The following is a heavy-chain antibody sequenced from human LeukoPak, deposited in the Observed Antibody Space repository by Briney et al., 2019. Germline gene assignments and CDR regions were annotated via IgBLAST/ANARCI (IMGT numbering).Heavy chain of an antibody. V-gene: IGHV3-30*18. J-gene: IGHJ4*02. CDR1: GFTFSSYG. CDR2: ISYDGSNK. Sequence: GGSLRLSCAASGFTFSSYGMHWVRQAPGKGLEWVAVISYDGSNKYYADSVKGRFTISRDNSKNTLYLQMNSLRAEDTAVYYCAEGPTVTTLIHWGQGTLVTVSS. D-gene: IGHD4-17*01. CDR3: AEGPTVTTLIH.